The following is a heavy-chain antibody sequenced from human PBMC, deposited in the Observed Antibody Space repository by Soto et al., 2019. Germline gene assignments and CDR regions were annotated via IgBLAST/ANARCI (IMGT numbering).Heavy chain of an antibody. J-gene: IGHJ3*02. CDR2: IKQDGSEK. CDR3: ASLGADSSGYNYLTGAFDI. Sequence: LRLSCAASGFTFSSYWMSWVRQAPGKGLEWVANIKQDGSEKYYVDSVKGRFTISRDNAKNSLYLQMNSLRAEDTAVYYCASLGADSSGYNYLTGAFDIWGQGTMVTVSS. D-gene: IGHD3-22*01. CDR1: GFTFSSYW. V-gene: IGHV3-7*01.